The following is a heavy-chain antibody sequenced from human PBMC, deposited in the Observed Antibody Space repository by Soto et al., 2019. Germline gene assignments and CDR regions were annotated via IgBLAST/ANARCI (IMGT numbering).Heavy chain of an antibody. CDR3: ARGSHSRLGNYYYYYGMDV. J-gene: IGHJ6*02. D-gene: IGHD1-26*01. V-gene: IGHV1-69*01. Sequence: QVQLVQSGAEVKKPGSSVKVSCKASGGTFSSYAISWVRQAPGQGLEWMGGIIPIFGTANYAQKFQGRVTITADESTSTAYMELSSLRSEDTAVYYCARGSHSRLGNYYYYYGMDVWCQGTTVTVSS. CDR1: GGTFSSYA. CDR2: IIPIFGTA.